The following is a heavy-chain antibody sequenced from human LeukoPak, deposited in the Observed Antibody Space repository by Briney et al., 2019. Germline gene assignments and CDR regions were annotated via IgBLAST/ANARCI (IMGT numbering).Heavy chain of an antibody. CDR2: IKSKTNVGTT. CDR3: TTAGGYCSSTSCYTWDELDP. CDR1: GFTFSNAG. Sequence: GGSLRLSWAPSGFTFSNAGMSWVGKPQGKGREGVGVIKSKTNVGTTDYAAPVKGRLTISRGDSKNTLYLQMNSLKTEDTAVYYCTTAGGYCSSTSCYTWDELDPWGQGTLVTVSS. D-gene: IGHD2-2*02. V-gene: IGHV3-15*01. J-gene: IGHJ5*02.